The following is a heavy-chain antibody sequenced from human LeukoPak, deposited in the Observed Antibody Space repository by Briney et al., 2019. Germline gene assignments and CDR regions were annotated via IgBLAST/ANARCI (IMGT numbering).Heavy chain of an antibody. D-gene: IGHD3-3*01. CDR2: ISGSGGST. V-gene: IGHV3-23*01. J-gene: IGHJ4*02. CDR1: GFTFSSYA. CDR3: ANIVSFAIFGGVDY. Sequence: PGGSLRLSCAASGFTFSSYAMSWVRQAPGKGLGWVSAISGSGGSTYYADSVKGRFTISRDNSKNTLYLQMNSLRAEDTAVYYCANIVSFAIFGGVDYWGQGTLVTVSS.